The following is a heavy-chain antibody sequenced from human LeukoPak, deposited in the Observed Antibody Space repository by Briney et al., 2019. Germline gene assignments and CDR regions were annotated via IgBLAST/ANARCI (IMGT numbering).Heavy chain of an antibody. V-gene: IGHV3-74*01. Sequence: GGALRLSCAASGFTVSSFWMHWVRKAPGKGLVWVSRISSDGSNTYYADSVKGRFTISRDTAMNTLYLHMHSRREEDTADYYCTRGRGAYGWFDPWGQGTQVTVSS. D-gene: IGHD3-10*01. CDR3: TRGRGAYGWFDP. CDR2: ISSDGSNT. CDR1: GFTVSSFW. J-gene: IGHJ5*02.